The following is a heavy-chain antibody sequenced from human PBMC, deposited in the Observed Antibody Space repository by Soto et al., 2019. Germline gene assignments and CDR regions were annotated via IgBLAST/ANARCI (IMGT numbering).Heavy chain of an antibody. CDR2: IYSGGKT. D-gene: IGHD6-19*01. Sequence: EVQLVESGGGLIQPGGSLRLSCSASGFTVSSKYWSWVRQAPGKGLEWVSIIYSGGKTYYADSVKGRFTISRDNSKNTLYLQMNSLRAEDTAVYYCAQSTGWPGFDFWGQGTLVIVSS. J-gene: IGHJ4*02. CDR1: GFTVSSKY. V-gene: IGHV3-53*01. CDR3: AQSTGWPGFDF.